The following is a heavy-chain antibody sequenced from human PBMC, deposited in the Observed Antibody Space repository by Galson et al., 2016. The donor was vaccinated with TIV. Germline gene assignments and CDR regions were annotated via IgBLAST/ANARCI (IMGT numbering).Heavy chain of an antibody. CDR2: MNPSGGGT. D-gene: IGHD6-13*01. J-gene: IGHJ3*02. CDR1: GYTFTRYY. V-gene: IGHV1-46*01. Sequence: KVSCKASGYTFTRYYIHWVRQAPGQGLEWMGAMNPSGGGTNHAQNFQGRATLTRDTSTTTVYMVLSTLRSEDTAVYYCASGNASRWTFDIWGQGTMVTVSS. CDR3: ASGNASRWTFDI.